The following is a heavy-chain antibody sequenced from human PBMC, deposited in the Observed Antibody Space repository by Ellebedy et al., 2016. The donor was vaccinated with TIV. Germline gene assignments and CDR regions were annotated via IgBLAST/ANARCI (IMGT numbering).Heavy chain of an antibody. CDR1: GYTLTELS. Sequence: AASVKVSCKVSGYTLTELSIHWVRQAPGKGLEWMGGFDPEDGETIYAQKFQGRVTMTEETSTDTAYMELSRLRSEDTAVYYCATPRKDHFTGYYFDYWGQGTLVTVSS. V-gene: IGHV1-24*01. CDR3: ATPRKDHFTGYYFDY. D-gene: IGHD3-3*02. CDR2: FDPEDGET. J-gene: IGHJ4*02.